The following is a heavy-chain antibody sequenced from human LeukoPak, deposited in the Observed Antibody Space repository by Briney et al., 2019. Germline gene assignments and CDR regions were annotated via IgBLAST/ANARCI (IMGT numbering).Heavy chain of an antibody. CDR3: ASLRTLDY. CDR1: GFTFRSYA. Sequence: GGSLRLSCAATGFTFRSYAMSWVRQARGKGVEWVSAISGSGGSTYYADSVKGRFTISRDNSKNTLYLQMNSLRAEDTAVYYCASLRTLDYWGQGTLVTVSS. J-gene: IGHJ4*02. V-gene: IGHV3-23*01. CDR2: ISGSGGST. D-gene: IGHD4-17*01.